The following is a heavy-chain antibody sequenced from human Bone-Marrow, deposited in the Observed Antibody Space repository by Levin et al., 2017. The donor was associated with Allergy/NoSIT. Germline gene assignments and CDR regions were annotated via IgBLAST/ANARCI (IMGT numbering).Heavy chain of an antibody. CDR3: AKAPRYSNYDGRRNYYYYMDV. J-gene: IGHJ6*03. Sequence: PGESLKISCAASGFTFSSYGMHWVRQAPGKGLEWVAVISYDGSNKYYADSVKGRFTISRDNSKNTLYLQMNSLRAEDTAVYYCAKAPRYSNYDGRRNYYYYMDVWGKGTTVTVSS. CDR1: GFTFSSYG. CDR2: ISYDGSNK. V-gene: IGHV3-30*18. D-gene: IGHD4-11*01.